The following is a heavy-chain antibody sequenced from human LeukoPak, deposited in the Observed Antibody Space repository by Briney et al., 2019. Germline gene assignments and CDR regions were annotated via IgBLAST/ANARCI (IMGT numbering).Heavy chain of an antibody. CDR3: ASSYYDSSGPRGPLDY. D-gene: IGHD3-22*01. CDR1: GGTFSSYA. CDR2: IIPILGIA. V-gene: IGHV1-69*04. Sequence: SVTVSCKASGGTFSSYAISWVRQAPGQGLEWMGRIIPILGIANYAQKFQGRVTITADKSTSTAYMEMSSLRSEDTAVYYCASSYYDSSGPRGPLDYWGQGALVTVSS. J-gene: IGHJ4*02.